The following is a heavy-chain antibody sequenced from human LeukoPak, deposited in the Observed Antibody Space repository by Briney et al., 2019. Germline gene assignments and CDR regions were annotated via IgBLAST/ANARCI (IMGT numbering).Heavy chain of an antibody. Sequence: GASVKVSCKASGYTFTGYYMHWVRQAPGQGLEWMGWINPNSGGTNYAQKFQGRVTMTRDTSISTAYMELSRLRSDDTAVYYCATIGPYCGGDCPEAAFDIWGQGTMVTVSS. CDR1: GYTFTGYY. CDR2: INPNSGGT. CDR3: ATIGPYCGGDCPEAAFDI. V-gene: IGHV1-2*02. D-gene: IGHD2-21*02. J-gene: IGHJ3*02.